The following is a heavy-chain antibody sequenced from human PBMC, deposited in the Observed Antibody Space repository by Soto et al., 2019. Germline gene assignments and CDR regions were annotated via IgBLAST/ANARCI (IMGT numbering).Heavy chain of an antibody. D-gene: IGHD2-2*01. CDR3: ARSVSFRYQLLKRGMDV. V-gene: IGHV1-18*01. CDR1: GYTFTSYG. CDR2: ISAYNGNT. J-gene: IGHJ6*02. Sequence: ASVKVSFKASGYTFTSYGISWLRKAPGQGLEWMGWISAYNGNTNYAQKFQGRVMITVDESTSTAYMELSSLRSEDTAVYYCARSVSFRYQLLKRGMDVWGQGTTVTVSS.